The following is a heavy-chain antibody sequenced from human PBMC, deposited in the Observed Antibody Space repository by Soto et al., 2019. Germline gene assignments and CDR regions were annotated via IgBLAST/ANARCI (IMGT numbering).Heavy chain of an antibody. D-gene: IGHD6-19*01. V-gene: IGHV4-61*08. J-gene: IGHJ4*02. CDR1: GGSISSGGYY. CDR2: IYYSGST. CDR3: ARAGGLGAVAVDY. Sequence: PSETLSLTCIVSGGSISSGGYYWSWIRQHPGKGLEWIGYIYYSGSTNYNPSLKSRVTISVDTSKNQFSLKLSSVTAADTAVYYCARAGGLGAVAVDYWGQGTLVTVSS.